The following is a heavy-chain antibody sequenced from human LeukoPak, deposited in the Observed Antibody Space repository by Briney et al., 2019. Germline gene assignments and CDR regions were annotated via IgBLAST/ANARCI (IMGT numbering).Heavy chain of an antibody. CDR1: GGSISSYY. Sequence: SETLYLTCTVSGGSISSYYWSWIRQPPGKGLEWIGYIYYSGSTNYNPSLKSRVTISVDTSKNQFSLKLSSVTAADTAVYYCARVGGQWLVKAFDIWGQGTMVTVSS. V-gene: IGHV4-59*01. D-gene: IGHD6-19*01. J-gene: IGHJ3*02. CDR2: IYYSGST. CDR3: ARVGGQWLVKAFDI.